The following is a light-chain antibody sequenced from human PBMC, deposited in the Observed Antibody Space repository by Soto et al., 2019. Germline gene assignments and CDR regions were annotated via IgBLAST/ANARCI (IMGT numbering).Light chain of an antibody. J-gene: IGLJ1*01. Sequence: QSVLTQPRSVSGFPGQSVTISCTGTSSDVGVYNYVSWYQQYPGKAPKIMIYDVSKRPSGVPDRFSGSKSDNTASLTISGLQAEDEADYYCCSYAGSYTFVFGIGTKATV. CDR1: SSDVGVYNY. CDR2: DVS. CDR3: CSYAGSYTFV. V-gene: IGLV2-11*01.